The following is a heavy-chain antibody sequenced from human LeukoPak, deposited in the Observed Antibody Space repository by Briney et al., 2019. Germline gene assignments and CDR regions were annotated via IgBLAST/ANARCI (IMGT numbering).Heavy chain of an antibody. J-gene: IGHJ4*02. Sequence: GGSLRLSCAASGFTFSSYSMNWVRQAPGKGLEWVSAISSTDAGTYHADSVRGRFTISRDSSKNTLYLQMNSLRAEDAAVYYCAKALVTSCRGAYCYPFDYWGQGTLVTVSS. CDR1: GFTFSSYS. D-gene: IGHD2-21*01. CDR2: ISSTDAGT. V-gene: IGHV3-23*01. CDR3: AKALVTSCRGAYCYPFDY.